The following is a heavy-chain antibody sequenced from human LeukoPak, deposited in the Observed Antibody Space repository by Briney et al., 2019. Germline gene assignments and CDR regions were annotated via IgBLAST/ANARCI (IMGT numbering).Heavy chain of an antibody. Sequence: PGGSLRLSCEASGFTFNTHWMNWVRQTPGKGLEWTANISPDGSDEFYVDSVKGRFTISRDNAKNSVYLQVNNLRAEDTGVYYCSGRSGFSSIYWGQGILVTVSS. CDR1: GFTFNTHW. D-gene: IGHD2-2*01. CDR3: SGRSGFSSIY. J-gene: IGHJ4*02. V-gene: IGHV3-7*01. CDR2: ISPDGSDE.